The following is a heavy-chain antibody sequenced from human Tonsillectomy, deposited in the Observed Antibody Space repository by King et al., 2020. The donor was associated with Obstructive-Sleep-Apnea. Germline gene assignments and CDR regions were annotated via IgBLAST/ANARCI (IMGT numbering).Heavy chain of an antibody. CDR1: GFTFSSYW. J-gene: IGHJ6*02. V-gene: IGHV3-7*03. CDR2: IKQDGSEK. Sequence: VQLVESGGGLVQPGGSLRLSCAASGFTFSSYWMSWVRQAPGKGLEWVANIKQDGSEKYYVDSVKGRFTISRDNAKNSLYLQLNSLRAEDTAVYYCARTTLGYCSSTSCLTYYSYGMDVWGQGTTVTVSS. D-gene: IGHD2-2*01. CDR3: ARTTLGYCSSTSCLTYYSYGMDV.